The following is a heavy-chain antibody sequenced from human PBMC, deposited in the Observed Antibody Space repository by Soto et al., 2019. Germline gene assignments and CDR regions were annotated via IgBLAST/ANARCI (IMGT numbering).Heavy chain of an antibody. J-gene: IGHJ4*02. Sequence: GESLKISCKGSGSSFTNHWITWVRQMPGKGLEWMGRIDPSDSYINYGPSFQGHVTISADKSISTAYLQWSSLEASDTATYYCARHSYYDSSGGGYWGQGTPVTVSS. CDR1: GSSFTNHW. CDR3: ARHSYYDSSGGGY. CDR2: IDPSDSYI. V-gene: IGHV5-10-1*01. D-gene: IGHD3-22*01.